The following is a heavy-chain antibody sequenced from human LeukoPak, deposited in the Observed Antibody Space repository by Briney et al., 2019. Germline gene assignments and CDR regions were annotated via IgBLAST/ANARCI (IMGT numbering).Heavy chain of an antibody. CDR1: GFTFSGYG. D-gene: IGHD6-13*01. CDR3: ARDDSVYRIAAAGTNY. J-gene: IGHJ4*02. V-gene: IGHV3-30*03. Sequence: GGSLRLSCAASGFTFSGYGMHWVRQAPGKGLEWVAVISYDGSNKYYADSVKGRFTISRDNSRNTLYLQMNSLRAEDTAVYYCARDDSVYRIAAAGTNYWGQGTLVTVSS. CDR2: ISYDGSNK.